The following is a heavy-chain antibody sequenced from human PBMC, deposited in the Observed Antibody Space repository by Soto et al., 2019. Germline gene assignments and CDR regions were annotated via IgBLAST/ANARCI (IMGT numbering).Heavy chain of an antibody. D-gene: IGHD3-10*01. Sequence: QVQLQESGPGLVKPSETLSLTCTVSGGSISSYYWSWIRQPPGKGLEWIGYIYYSGSTNYNPSLKSRVTISVDTSKNQFSLKLSSVTAADTAVYYCARALGVVRGVGGEIDYWGQGTLVTVSS. V-gene: IGHV4-59*01. CDR3: ARALGVVRGVGGEIDY. CDR2: IYYSGST. CDR1: GGSISSYY. J-gene: IGHJ4*02.